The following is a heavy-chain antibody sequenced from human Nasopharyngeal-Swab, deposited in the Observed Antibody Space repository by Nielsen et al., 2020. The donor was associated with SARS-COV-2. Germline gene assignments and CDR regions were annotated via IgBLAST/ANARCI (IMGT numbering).Heavy chain of an antibody. CDR3: AKTPIITMIVVVIEHWYFDL. D-gene: IGHD3-22*01. CDR1: GGSISSSSYY. J-gene: IGHJ2*01. CDR2: IYYSGST. Sequence: GSLRLSCPVSGGSISSSSYYWGWIRQPPGKGLEWIGSIYYSGSTYYNPSLKSRVTISVDTSKNQFSLKLSSVTAADTAVYYCAKTPIITMIVVVIEHWYFDLWGRGTLVTVSS. V-gene: IGHV4-39*07.